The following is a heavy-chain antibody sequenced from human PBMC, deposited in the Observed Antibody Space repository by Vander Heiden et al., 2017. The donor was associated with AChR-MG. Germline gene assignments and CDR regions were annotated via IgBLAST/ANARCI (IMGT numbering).Heavy chain of an antibody. D-gene: IGHD3-16*01. CDR3: ARDRRLWNYYMDV. V-gene: IGHV1-69*01. CDR1: GATLSSYA. Sequence: QVQLVQPGAEVKKPGFSVKVSCKASGATLSSYAISWVRQAPGQGLEWMGGIIPIFGTANYAQKFQGRVTITADESTSTAYMELSSLRSEDTAVYYCARDRRLWNYYMDVWGKGTTVTVSS. J-gene: IGHJ6*03. CDR2: IIPIFGTA.